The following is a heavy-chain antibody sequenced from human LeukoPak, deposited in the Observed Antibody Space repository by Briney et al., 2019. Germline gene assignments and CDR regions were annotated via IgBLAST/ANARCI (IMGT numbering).Heavy chain of an antibody. CDR1: GXTFSSYA. D-gene: IGHD6-13*01. J-gene: IGHJ6*02. V-gene: IGHV3-64*01. CDR3: ARVGYTSYYYYGMDV. Sequence: GGSLRLSCAASGXTFSSYAMHWVRQAPGKGLEYVSAISSNGGSTYYANSVKGRFTISRDNSKNTLYLQMGSLRAEDMAVYYCARVGYTSYYYYGMDVWGQGTTVTVSS. CDR2: ISSNGGST.